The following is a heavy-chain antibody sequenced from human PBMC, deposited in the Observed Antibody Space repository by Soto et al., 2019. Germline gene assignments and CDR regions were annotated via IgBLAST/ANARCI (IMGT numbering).Heavy chain of an antibody. V-gene: IGHV4-39*01. D-gene: IGHD3-10*01. J-gene: IGHJ6*02. Sequence: PSETLSLTCTVSGGSISSSSYYWGCIRQPPGKGLEWIGSIYYSGSTYYNPSLKSRVTISVDTSKNQFSLKLSSVTAADTAVYYCARLKAMVRSPIGDYYYYYGMDVWGQGTTVTVSS. CDR3: ARLKAMVRSPIGDYYYYYGMDV. CDR2: IYYSGST. CDR1: GGSISSSSYY.